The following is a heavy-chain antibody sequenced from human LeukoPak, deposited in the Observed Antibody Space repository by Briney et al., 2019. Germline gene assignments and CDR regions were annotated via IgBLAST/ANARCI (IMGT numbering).Heavy chain of an antibody. CDR1: GFTFSSYA. CDR2: ISGSGGST. CDR3: ARSVPYGTTWYGRSDC. J-gene: IGHJ4*02. V-gene: IGHV3-23*01. D-gene: IGHD6-13*01. Sequence: GGSLRLSCAASGFTFSSYAMSWVRQAPGKGLEWVSAISGSGGSTYYADSVKGRFTISRDNAMNSLYLQMDSLRVEDTAIYYCARSVPYGTTWYGRSDCWGQGTQVTVSS.